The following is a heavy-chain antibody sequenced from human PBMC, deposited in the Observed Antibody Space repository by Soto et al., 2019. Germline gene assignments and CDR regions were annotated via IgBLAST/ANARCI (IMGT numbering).Heavy chain of an antibody. CDR1: GYTFTSYY. J-gene: IGHJ4*02. CDR2: INPSGDST. Sequence: VASVKVSCKASGYTFTSYYIHWVRQAPGQGLEWMGIINPSGDSTSHAQKFQGRVSMTRDTSTSTVYMELSSLRSEDTAVYYCARDSLSSFDYWGQGTLVTVSS. V-gene: IGHV1-46*01. CDR3: ARDSLSSFDY.